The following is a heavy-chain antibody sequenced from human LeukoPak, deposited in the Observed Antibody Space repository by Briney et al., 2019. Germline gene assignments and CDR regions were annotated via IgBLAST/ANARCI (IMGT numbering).Heavy chain of an antibody. V-gene: IGHV5-51*01. CDR2: IYPRDSDT. CDR3: ARRGNTHEGVGY. J-gene: IGHJ4*02. CDR1: GYTFTNYW. Sequence: GESLKISCKGSGYTFTNYWIGWVRQMPGRGLEWMGVIYPRDSDTRYSPSFQGQVTISADKSISTAYLQWTSLKASDTAMYYCARRGNTHEGVGYWGQGTLVTVSS. D-gene: IGHD4-23*01.